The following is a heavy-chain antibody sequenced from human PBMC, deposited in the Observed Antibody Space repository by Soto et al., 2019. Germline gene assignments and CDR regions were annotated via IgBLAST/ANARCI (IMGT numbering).Heavy chain of an antibody. Sequence: PGGSLRLSCAASGFTFSSYSMNWVRQAPGKGLEWVSYISSSISTIYYADSVKGRFTISRDNAKNSLYLQMNSLRDEDTAVYYCSRDPDYYDSSGYYPEYVQHWGQGTLVT. CDR3: SRDPDYYDSSGYYPEYVQH. CDR1: GFTFSSYS. CDR2: ISSSISTI. D-gene: IGHD3-22*01. V-gene: IGHV3-48*02. J-gene: IGHJ1*01.